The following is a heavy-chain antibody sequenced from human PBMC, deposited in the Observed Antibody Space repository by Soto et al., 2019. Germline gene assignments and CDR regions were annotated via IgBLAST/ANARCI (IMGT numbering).Heavy chain of an antibody. J-gene: IGHJ5*02. V-gene: IGHV4-34*01. CDR3: ARTPTRGASAWLDP. D-gene: IGHD1-26*01. CDR2: IHLSGRV. Sequence: QVQLQQWGSGLLKPSETLSLTCALSGGSFSDYYWNWIRQSQGKGLEWIGEIHLSGRVNFTPSLKSRTSLSMDTSRNQFFLTLRSGTAADTAVYFWARTPTRGASAWLDPWGRGHRVTVSS. CDR1: GGSFSDYY.